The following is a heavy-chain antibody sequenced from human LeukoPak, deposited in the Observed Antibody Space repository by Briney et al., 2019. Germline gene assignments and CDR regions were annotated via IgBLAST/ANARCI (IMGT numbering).Heavy chain of an antibody. V-gene: IGHV3-43*02. CDR2: ISGDGGST. Sequence: GGSLRLSCADSGFTFDDYAMHWVRQAPGKGLEWVSLISGDGGSTYYADSVKGRFTISRDNSKNSLYLQMNSLRTEDTALYYCAKDKAHDYGYYYYYYGMDVWGQGTTVTVSS. J-gene: IGHJ6*02. D-gene: IGHD4-17*01. CDR1: GFTFDDYA. CDR3: AKDKAHDYGYYYYYYGMDV.